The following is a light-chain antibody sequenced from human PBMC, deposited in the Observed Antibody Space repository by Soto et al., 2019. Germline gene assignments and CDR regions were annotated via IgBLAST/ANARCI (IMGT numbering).Light chain of an antibody. Sequence: QSVLTQPASVSGSPGQSITISCTGTSSDVGSYNLVSWYQQHPGKAPKLMIYEGSKRPSGVSNRVSGSKSGNTASLTISGLQAEDEADYYCCSYAGSSFYVFGTGTKGTVL. V-gene: IGLV2-23*01. CDR3: CSYAGSSFYV. CDR2: EGS. CDR1: SSDVGSYNL. J-gene: IGLJ1*01.